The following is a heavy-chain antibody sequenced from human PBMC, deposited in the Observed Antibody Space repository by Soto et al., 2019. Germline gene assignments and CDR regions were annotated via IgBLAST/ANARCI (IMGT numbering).Heavy chain of an antibody. CDR3: ARGANWNYLHYYYYGMDV. J-gene: IGHJ6*02. V-gene: IGHV1-69*12. CDR2: IIPNFGTA. Sequence: QVQLVQSGAEVKKPGSSVKVSCKACGGTFSSYAISWVRQAPGQGLEWMGGIIPNFGTANYAQKFQGRVTITADESTSTAYMELSSLRSEDTAVYYCARGANWNYLHYYYYGMDVWGQGTTVTVSS. D-gene: IGHD1-7*01. CDR1: GGTFSSYA.